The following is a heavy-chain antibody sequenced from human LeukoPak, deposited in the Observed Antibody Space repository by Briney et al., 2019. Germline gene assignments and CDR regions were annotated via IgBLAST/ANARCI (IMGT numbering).Heavy chain of an antibody. Sequence: GGSLRLSCVASGFTFSDNGMHWVRQAPGKGLEWVAVTSYDGTNKYYADSVQGRFTISRDNSKSTLFLQMTSLRTDDTAVYYCARGYGNYGWYFDYWVQGTLVTVSS. J-gene: IGHJ4*02. CDR1: GFTFSDNG. CDR2: TSYDGTNK. CDR3: ARGYGNYGWYFDY. D-gene: IGHD4-11*01. V-gene: IGHV3-30*03.